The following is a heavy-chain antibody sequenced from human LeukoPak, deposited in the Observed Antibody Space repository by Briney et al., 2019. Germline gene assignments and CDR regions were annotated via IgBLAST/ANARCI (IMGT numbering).Heavy chain of an antibody. CDR2: IYHSGST. Sequence: SETLSLTCTVSGGSISSGGYYWSWIRQPPGKGLEWIGYIYHSGSTYYNPSLKSRVTISVDTSKIQFSLKLSSVTAADTAVYYCASSQASNWFDPWGQGTLVTVSS. V-gene: IGHV4-30-2*02. CDR1: GGSISSGGYY. J-gene: IGHJ5*02. CDR3: ASSQASNWFDP.